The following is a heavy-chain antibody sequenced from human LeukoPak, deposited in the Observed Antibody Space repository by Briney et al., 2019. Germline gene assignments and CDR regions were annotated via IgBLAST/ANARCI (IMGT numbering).Heavy chain of an antibody. J-gene: IGHJ2*01. CDR3: AIGRRYYDSSGYYDYWYFDL. V-gene: IGHV4-59*01. CDR2: IYYSGST. Sequence: SETLSLTCTVSGGSISSYYWSWIRQPPGKGLEWIGYIYYSGSTNYNPSLKSRVTISVDTSKNQFSLKLSSLRSEDTAVYYCAIGRRYYDSSGYYDYWYFDLWGRGTLVTVSS. CDR1: GGSISSYY. D-gene: IGHD3-22*01.